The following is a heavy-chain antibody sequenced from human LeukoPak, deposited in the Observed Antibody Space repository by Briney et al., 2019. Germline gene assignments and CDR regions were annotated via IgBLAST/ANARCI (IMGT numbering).Heavy chain of an antibody. CDR2: IYPDDSDT. D-gene: IGHD5/OR15-5a*01. J-gene: IGHJ4*02. Sequence: GESLKISRKGSGHSFTTYWLGWVRQLPGKDLEWMGIIYPDDSDTRYSPSFQGQVTMSVDKSITTAYLQWSSLKASDTAMYYCAGHSVLHGHFDYWGQGTLVTVSS. CDR3: AGHSVLHGHFDY. CDR1: GHSFTTYW. V-gene: IGHV5-51*01.